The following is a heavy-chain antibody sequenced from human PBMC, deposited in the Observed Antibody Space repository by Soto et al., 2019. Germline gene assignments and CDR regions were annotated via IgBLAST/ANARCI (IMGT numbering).Heavy chain of an antibody. J-gene: IGHJ6*02. V-gene: IGHV3-74*01. D-gene: IGHD1-26*01. CDR1: LFTFSSYW. Sequence: WGSLRLSCGASLFTFSSYWMHWVRQSPVKGLVWVSRINSDVSSTSYADSVKGRFTISRDNAKNTLYLQMTSLRAEDTAVYYCARGEASRNYYGMDVWGQGTTVTVSS. CDR3: ARGEASRNYYGMDV. CDR2: INSDVSST.